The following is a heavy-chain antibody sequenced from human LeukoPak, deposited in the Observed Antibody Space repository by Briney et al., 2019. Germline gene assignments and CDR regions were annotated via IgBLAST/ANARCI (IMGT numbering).Heavy chain of an antibody. D-gene: IGHD1-26*01. V-gene: IGHV3-23*01. CDR1: GFTLSTNA. CDR3: AKDVGKWESLHFFDY. J-gene: IGHJ4*02. CDR2: ISGSGAST. Sequence: GGSLGLSCLTSGFTLSTNAMSWVRQAPGKGLEWISGISGSGASTYYADSVKGRFTISRDDSRNTLYLQMDSLRGDDTAVYYCAKDVGKWESLHFFDYWGQGTLVTVSS.